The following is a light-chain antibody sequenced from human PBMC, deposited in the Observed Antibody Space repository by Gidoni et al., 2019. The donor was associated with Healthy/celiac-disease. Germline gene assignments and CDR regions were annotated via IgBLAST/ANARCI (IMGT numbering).Light chain of an antibody. CDR2: GAS. J-gene: IGKJ1*01. Sequence: EIVITHSPATLSVSPGERATLSCRASQCVSSNLAWYQQKPGQAPRLLIYGASTRATGIPARFRGSGSGTEFTLTISSLQSEDFAVYYCQQYNNWPRTFGQGTKVEIK. CDR3: QQYNNWPRT. CDR1: QCVSSN. V-gene: IGKV3-15*01.